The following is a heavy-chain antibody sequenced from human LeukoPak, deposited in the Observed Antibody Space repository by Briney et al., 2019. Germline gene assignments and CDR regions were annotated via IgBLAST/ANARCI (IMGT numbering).Heavy chain of an antibody. D-gene: IGHD1-20*01. CDR2: INPNSGGT. J-gene: IGHJ4*02. V-gene: IGHV1-2*02. CDR1: GYTFTGYY. CDR3: ARDPVTGTTNFDY. Sequence: ASVKVSCKASGYTFTGYYMHWVRQAPGQGLEWMGWINPNSGGTNYAQKFQGRVTMTRDTPISTAYMELSRLRSDDTAVYYCARDPVTGTTNFDYWGQGTLVTVSS.